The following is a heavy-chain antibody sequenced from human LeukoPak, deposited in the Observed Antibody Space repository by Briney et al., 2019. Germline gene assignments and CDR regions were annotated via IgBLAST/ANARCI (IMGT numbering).Heavy chain of an antibody. V-gene: IGHV4-61*02. CDR3: ARERFYGGNSNFDY. CDR1: GGSISSGSYY. J-gene: IGHJ4*02. D-gene: IGHD4-23*01. Sequence: SETLSLTCTVSGGSISSGSYYWSWIRQPAGKGLEWIGRIYTSGSTNYNPSLKSRVTISVDTSKNQFSLKLSSVTAADTAVYYCARERFYGGNSNFDYWGQGTLVTVSS. CDR2: IYTSGST.